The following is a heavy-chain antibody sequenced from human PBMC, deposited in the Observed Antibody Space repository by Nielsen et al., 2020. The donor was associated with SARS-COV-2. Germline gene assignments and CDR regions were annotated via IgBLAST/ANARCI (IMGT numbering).Heavy chain of an antibody. CDR1: GFTFSNAW. D-gene: IGHD1-26*01. Sequence: GGSLRLSCAASGFTFSNAWMSWVRQAPGKGLEWVGRIKSKTDGGTTDYAAPMKGRFTISRDDSKNTLYLQMNSLKTEDTAVYYCTTEYWWELLGSGYYFDYWGQGTLVTVSS. J-gene: IGHJ4*02. V-gene: IGHV3-15*01. CDR3: TTEYWWELLGSGYYFDY. CDR2: IKSKTDGGTT.